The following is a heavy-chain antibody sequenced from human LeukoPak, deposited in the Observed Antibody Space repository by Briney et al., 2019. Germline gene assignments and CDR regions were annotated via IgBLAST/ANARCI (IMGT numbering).Heavy chain of an antibody. V-gene: IGHV4-59*01. Sequence: PSETLSLTCTVSGGSISSYYWSWIRQPPGKGLEWIGYIYYSGSTNYNPSLKSRVTISVDTSKNQFSLKLSSVTAADTAVYCCARGRDMVRGVIPHYFDYWGQGTLVTVSS. CDR1: GGSISSYY. D-gene: IGHD3-10*01. J-gene: IGHJ4*02. CDR3: ARGRDMVRGVIPHYFDY. CDR2: IYYSGST.